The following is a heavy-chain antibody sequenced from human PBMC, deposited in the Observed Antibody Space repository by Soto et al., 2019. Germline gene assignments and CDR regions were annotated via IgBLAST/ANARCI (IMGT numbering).Heavy chain of an antibody. J-gene: IGHJ4*02. V-gene: IGHV3-23*01. CDR1: GFTFSKCA. CDR2: INTDGST. CDR3: TKWPAPRGAPSDY. Sequence: PGGSLLLSCAASGFTFSKCAMSCVRQAPVNGPEWVSIINTDGSTYYEDCVKGGFTIPRDNSKNTLYLRMNSRKAEDTAVYYCTKWPAPRGAPSDYWGQGNLVTVSS.